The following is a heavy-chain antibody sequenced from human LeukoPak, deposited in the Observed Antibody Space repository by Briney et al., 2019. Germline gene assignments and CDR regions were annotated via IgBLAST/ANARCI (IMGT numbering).Heavy chain of an antibody. CDR2: ISGSGGST. D-gene: IGHD6-13*01. Sequence: GGSLRLSCAASGFTFSSYGMSWVRQAPGKGLEWVSVISGSGGSTYYADSVKGRFTISRDNSKNTLYLQMNSLRAEDTAVYYCATSFGPVIAAAGTGADWGQGTLVTVSS. CDR1: GFTFSSYG. CDR3: ATSFGPVIAAAGTGAD. V-gene: IGHV3-23*01. J-gene: IGHJ4*02.